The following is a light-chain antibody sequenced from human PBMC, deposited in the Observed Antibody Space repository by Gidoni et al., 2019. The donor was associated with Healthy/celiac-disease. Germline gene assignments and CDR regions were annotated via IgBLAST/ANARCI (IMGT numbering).Light chain of an antibody. J-gene: IGKJ2*01. Sequence: QMTQSPSSLSASVGDRVTITCRASQSISSYLNWYQQKPGKAPKLLIYAASSLQSGVPSRFSGSGSGTDFTLTISSLQPEDFATYYCQQSYSTPRTFXQXTKLEIK. CDR3: QQSYSTPRT. CDR1: QSISSY. CDR2: AAS. V-gene: IGKV1-39*01.